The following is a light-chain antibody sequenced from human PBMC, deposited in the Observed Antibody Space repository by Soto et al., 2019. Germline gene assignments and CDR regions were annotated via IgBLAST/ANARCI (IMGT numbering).Light chain of an antibody. CDR3: QQYGTSPRT. V-gene: IGKV3-20*01. Sequence: DIVMTQSPGTLSLSPGERATLSCRASQSISSNYLAWYQQKPGQSPRLLIYGASSRATGIPDRFSGRGSGTDFTLHISRLEPEDFAVYFCQQYGTSPRTFGQGTKVEIK. J-gene: IGKJ1*01. CDR2: GAS. CDR1: QSISSNY.